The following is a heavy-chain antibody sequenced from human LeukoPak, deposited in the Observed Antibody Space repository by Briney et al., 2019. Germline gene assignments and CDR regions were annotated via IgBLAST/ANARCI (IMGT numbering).Heavy chain of an antibody. V-gene: IGHV3-30*02. CDR2: IRYDGSNK. Sequence: PGGSLSLSCAASGFTFSSYGMHWVRQAPGKGLEWVAFIRYDGSNKYYADSVKGRFTISRDNSKNTLYLQMNSLRAEDTAVYYCAKDPTRDGYNSLFDYSGQGTLVTVSS. D-gene: IGHD5-24*01. J-gene: IGHJ4*02. CDR3: AKDPTRDGYNSLFDY. CDR1: GFTFSSYG.